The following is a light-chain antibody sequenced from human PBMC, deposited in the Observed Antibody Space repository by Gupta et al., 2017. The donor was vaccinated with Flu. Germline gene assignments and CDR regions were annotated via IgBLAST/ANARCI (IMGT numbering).Light chain of an antibody. CDR1: ENVATW. CDR2: RAS. V-gene: IGKV1-5*03. Sequence: DVPMTPSPSTLSASIGDRVTITCRASENVATWVAWHQQKPGKVPALLTYRASNLESGVPSRFSGSGSGTEFTLTINSLQPDDFESYYCQQYFSLYTFGQGTKLEIK. J-gene: IGKJ2*01. CDR3: QQYFSLYT.